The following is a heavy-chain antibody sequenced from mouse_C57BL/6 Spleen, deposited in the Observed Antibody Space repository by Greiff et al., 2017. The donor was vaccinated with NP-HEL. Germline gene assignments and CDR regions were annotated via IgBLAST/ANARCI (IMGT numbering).Heavy chain of an antibody. Sequence: VHLVESGAELVKPGASVKMSCKASGYTFTSYWITWVKQRPGQGLEWIGDIYPGSGSTNYNEKFKSKATLTVDTSSSTAYMQLSSLTSEDSAVYYCARFRSDYDLDYWGQGTSVTVSS. J-gene: IGHJ4*01. CDR2: IYPGSGST. CDR3: ARFRSDYDLDY. CDR1: GYTFTSYW. D-gene: IGHD2-4*01. V-gene: IGHV1-55*01.